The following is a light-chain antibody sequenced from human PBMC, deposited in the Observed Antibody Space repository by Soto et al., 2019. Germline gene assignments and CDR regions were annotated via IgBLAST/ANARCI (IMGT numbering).Light chain of an antibody. CDR2: DSS. V-gene: IGKV3-20*01. CDR1: QSVSRND. Sequence: EIVLTQSPGTLSFSPGERASLSCRASQSVSRNDVAWYQLRSGQPPRLLIYDSSTRATGIPDRFSGSGSGADFTRTISRLEPGDFAVYFGQQYGRIPRTFGGGSRVDIK. CDR3: QQYGRIPRT. J-gene: IGKJ4*01.